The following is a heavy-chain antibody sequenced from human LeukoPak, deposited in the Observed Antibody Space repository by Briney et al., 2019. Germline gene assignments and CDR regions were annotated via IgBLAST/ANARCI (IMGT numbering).Heavy chain of an antibody. CDR1: GFTFSSYS. CDR3: ASEKKPYGDYVIQPPGY. J-gene: IGHJ4*02. CDR2: ISSSSSYI. V-gene: IGHV3-21*01. D-gene: IGHD4-17*01. Sequence: PGGSLRLSCVASGFTFSSYSMNWVRQAPGKGLEWVSSISSSSSYIYYADSVKGRFTISRDNAKNSLYLQMNSLRTEDTAVYYCASEKKPYGDYVIQPPGYWGQGTLVTVSS.